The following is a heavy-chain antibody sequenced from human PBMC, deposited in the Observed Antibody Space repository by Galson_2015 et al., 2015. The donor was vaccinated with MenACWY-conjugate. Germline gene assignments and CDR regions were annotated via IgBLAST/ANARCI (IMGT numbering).Heavy chain of an antibody. V-gene: IGHV3-23*01. CDR3: AKRRWDWGGYFDS. CDR2: ISSGGST. D-gene: IGHD3-3*01. Sequence: SLRLSCAASGFTFSSYAMSWVRQASGKGLEWVSSISSGGSTYNADSVNGRFTISRDNSKNTVYLQINSLRAEDTAVYYCAKRRWDWGGYFDSWGRGTLVTVSS. J-gene: IGHJ4*02. CDR1: GFTFSSYA.